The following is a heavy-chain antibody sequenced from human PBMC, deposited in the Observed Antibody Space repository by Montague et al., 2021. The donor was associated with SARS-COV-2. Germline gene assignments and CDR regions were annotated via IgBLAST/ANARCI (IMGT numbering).Heavy chain of an antibody. Sequence: PALVKPTQTLTLTCTFSGFSPSTSGVGVGWIRQPPGKALEWLALIYWDDDKRYNPSLKSRLTITKDTSKNQVVLTMTNMDPVDTATYYCAHKTGLRYFDWLFQTNPTGGYFDLWGRGTLVTVSS. V-gene: IGHV2-5*02. J-gene: IGHJ2*01. CDR3: AHKTGLRYFDWLFQTNPTGGYFDL. D-gene: IGHD3-9*01. CDR2: IYWDDDK. CDR1: GFSPSTSGVG.